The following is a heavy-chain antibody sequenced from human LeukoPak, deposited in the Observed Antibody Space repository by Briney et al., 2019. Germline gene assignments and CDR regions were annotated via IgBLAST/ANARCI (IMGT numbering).Heavy chain of an antibody. V-gene: IGHV4-59*12. J-gene: IGHJ4*02. CDR3: ARGIPGYFNTSGYYYDY. D-gene: IGHD3-22*01. CDR2: FFHSGST. Sequence: PSETLSLTCIVSGGSISSYYWSWIRQPPGKGLEWIGEFFHSGSTNYNPSLKSRVTVSVDKSRNQFSLRLSSVTAADTAVYYCARGIPGYFNTSGYYYDYWGQGTLVTVSS. CDR1: GGSISSYY.